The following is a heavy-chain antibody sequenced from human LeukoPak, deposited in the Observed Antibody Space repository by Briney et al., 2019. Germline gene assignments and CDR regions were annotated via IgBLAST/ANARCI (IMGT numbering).Heavy chain of an antibody. D-gene: IGHD5-12*01. Sequence: SETLSLTCTVSGGSISSYYWSWIRQPPGKGLEWIGYIYSSGSTTYNPSLKSRVTISVDTSKNQVSLRLTSVTAADTAVYYCARGGYSGYDPSDYWGQGTLVTVSS. V-gene: IGHV4-59*01. CDR3: ARGGYSGYDPSDY. J-gene: IGHJ4*02. CDR1: GGSISSYY. CDR2: IYSSGST.